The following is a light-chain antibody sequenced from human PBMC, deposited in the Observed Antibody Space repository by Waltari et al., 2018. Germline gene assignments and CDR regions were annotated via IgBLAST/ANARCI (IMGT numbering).Light chain of an antibody. Sequence: EIVMTQSPATLSVSPGERATLSCRASQSVGSNLAWYQQKPGQAPRLLIYGASTRATGIPARFSGSGSGTEFTLTISSLQSEDSAVYYCQQRSSWPTFGGGTKVEIK. CDR3: QQRSSWPT. V-gene: IGKV3-15*01. CDR2: GAS. J-gene: IGKJ4*01. CDR1: QSVGSN.